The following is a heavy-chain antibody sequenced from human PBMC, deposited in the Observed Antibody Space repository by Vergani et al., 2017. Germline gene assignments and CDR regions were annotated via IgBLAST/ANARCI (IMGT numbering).Heavy chain of an antibody. CDR1: GFTFNSYG. J-gene: IGHJ5*01. CDR3: AKSASVSMSLPNWFES. CDR2: IRSDESRR. Sequence: QVQLVESGGGVVQPGGSLRLSCAASGFTFNSYGMHWVRQAPGKGLEWVASIRSDESRRYYGDSMEGPFTISRDNSKNTLYLQMSSLRADDTAVYYCAKSASVSMSLPNWFESWGQGTHVTVS. V-gene: IGHV3-30*02.